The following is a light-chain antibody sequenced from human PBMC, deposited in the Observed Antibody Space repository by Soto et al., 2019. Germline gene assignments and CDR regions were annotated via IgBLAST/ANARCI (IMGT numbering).Light chain of an antibody. J-gene: IGKJ3*01. CDR3: QQSYNTLA. CDR1: QTISRY. V-gene: IGKV1-39*01. Sequence: DIQMTQSPSSLSASVGARVTITCRASQTISRYLNWYQQKPGKAPKLLIFAASSLQSGVPSRFSGSGSGTEFTLAISSLQPEDFATYYCQQSYNTLAFGPGTKVD. CDR2: AAS.